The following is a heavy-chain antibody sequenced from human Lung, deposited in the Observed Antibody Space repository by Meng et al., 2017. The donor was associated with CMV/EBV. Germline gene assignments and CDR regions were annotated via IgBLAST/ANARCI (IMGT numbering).Heavy chain of an antibody. Sequence: SXTLSLXCGIYGGSLSGYYWSWIRQTPGKGLEWIGEIRHSGDITNYNSSLKSRVTISIDTSKNQFYLKLSAVTAADTAVYYCARQYSSSYYSDYWGQGSLVTVSS. J-gene: IGHJ4*02. CDR1: GGSLSGYY. V-gene: IGHV4-34*01. D-gene: IGHD6-6*01. CDR2: IRHSGDIT. CDR3: ARQYSSSYYSDY.